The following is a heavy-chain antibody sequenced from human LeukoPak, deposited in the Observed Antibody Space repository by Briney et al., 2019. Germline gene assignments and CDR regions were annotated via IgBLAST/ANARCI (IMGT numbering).Heavy chain of an antibody. CDR2: IWYDGSNK. V-gene: IGHV3-33*06. CDR3: AKDMYSSHPPLDS. Sequence: GGSLRLSCAASGFTFSSYGMHWVRQAPGKGLEWVAVIWYDGSNKYYADSVKGRLTISRDNSKNTLYLQMNSLRAEDTAVYYCAKDMYSSHPPLDSWGQGTLVTVSS. CDR1: GFTFSSYG. D-gene: IGHD6-13*01. J-gene: IGHJ4*02.